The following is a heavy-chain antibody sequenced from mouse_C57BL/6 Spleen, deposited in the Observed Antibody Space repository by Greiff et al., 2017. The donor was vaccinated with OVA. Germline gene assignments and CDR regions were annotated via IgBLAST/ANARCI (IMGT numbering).Heavy chain of an antibody. D-gene: IGHD2-4*01. CDR1: GFSLTSYG. CDR2: IWSGGST. V-gene: IGHV2-2*01. J-gene: IGHJ4*01. CDR3: ARKPIYYDYDEGHYYAMDY. Sequence: VMLVESGPGLVQPSQSLSITCTVSGFSLTSYGVHWVRQSPGKGLEWLGVIWSGGSTDYNAAFISRLSISKDNSKSQVFFKMNSLQADDTAIYYCARKPIYYDYDEGHYYAMDYWGQGTSVTVSS.